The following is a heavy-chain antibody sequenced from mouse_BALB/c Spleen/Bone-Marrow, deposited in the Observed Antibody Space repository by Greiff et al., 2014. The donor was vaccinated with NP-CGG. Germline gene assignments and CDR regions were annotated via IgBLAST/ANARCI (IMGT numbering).Heavy chain of an antibody. CDR2: IDPANGNT. J-gene: IGHJ2*01. Sequence: VQLQQSGAELVKPGASVKLSCTASGFNMKDTYMHWVKQRPEQGLEWTGRIDPANGNTEYDPKFQGKATITADTSSNTAYLQLSSLTSEDTAVYYCAVYYYGYHFDYWGQGTTLTVSS. V-gene: IGHV14-3*02. D-gene: IGHD1-2*01. CDR1: GFNMKDTY. CDR3: AVYYYGYHFDY.